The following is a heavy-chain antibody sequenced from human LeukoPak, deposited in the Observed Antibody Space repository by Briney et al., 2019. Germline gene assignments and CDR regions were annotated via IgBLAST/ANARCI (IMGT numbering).Heavy chain of an antibody. CDR3: AREDSGNSDDSLDI. V-gene: IGHV4-59*01. CDR2: IYYSGST. CDR1: GGSISSYY. D-gene: IGHD4-23*01. Sequence: PSETLSLTCTVSGGSISSYYWSWIRQPPGKGLEWIGYIYYSGSTNYNPSLKSRVTISVDTSKNQFPLKLSSVTAADTAVYYCAREDSGNSDDSLDIWGQGTMVTVSS. J-gene: IGHJ3*02.